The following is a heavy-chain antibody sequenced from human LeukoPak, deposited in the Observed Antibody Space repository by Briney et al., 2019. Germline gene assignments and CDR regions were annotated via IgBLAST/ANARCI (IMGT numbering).Heavy chain of an antibody. V-gene: IGHV4-30-4*01. CDR2: IYYSGST. CDR1: GVSISSGDYY. D-gene: IGHD2-2*01. Sequence: SETLSLTCTVSGVSISSGDYYWNWIRQPPGKGLEWIGYIYYSGSTYYNPSLKSRVAISVDTSKNQFSLKLNSVTAADTAVYYCARVVPAANDAFDIWGQGTLVTVSS. CDR3: ARVVPAANDAFDI. J-gene: IGHJ3*02.